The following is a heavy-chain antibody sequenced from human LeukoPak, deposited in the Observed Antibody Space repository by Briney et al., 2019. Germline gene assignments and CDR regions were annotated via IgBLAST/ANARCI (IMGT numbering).Heavy chain of an antibody. CDR2: ISSNGGST. D-gene: IGHD3-16*01. J-gene: IGHJ3*02. Sequence: GGSLRLSCAASGFTFSSYAMHWVRQAPGKGLEYVSAISSNGGSTYYANSVKGRFTISRDNSKNTLYLQMGSLRAEDMAVYYCARGGLWRFDIWGQGTMVTVSS. CDR3: ARGGLWRFDI. V-gene: IGHV3-64*01. CDR1: GFTFSSYA.